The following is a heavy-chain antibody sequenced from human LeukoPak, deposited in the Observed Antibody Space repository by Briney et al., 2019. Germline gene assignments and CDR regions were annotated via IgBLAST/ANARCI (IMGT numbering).Heavy chain of an antibody. Sequence: KPGGSLRLSCAASGFTFSSYSMNWVRQAPGKGLEWVSSISSSSSYIYYADSVKGRFTISRDNSKNTMYLQMNSLRAEDTAMYYCARAPMSYDSSGFGGAFDIWGQGTMVTVSS. CDR3: ARAPMSYDSSGFGGAFDI. CDR2: ISSSSSYI. D-gene: IGHD3-22*01. CDR1: GFTFSSYS. V-gene: IGHV3-21*01. J-gene: IGHJ3*02.